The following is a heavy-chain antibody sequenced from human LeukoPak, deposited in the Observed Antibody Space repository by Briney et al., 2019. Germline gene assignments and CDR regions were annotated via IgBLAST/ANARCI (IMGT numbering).Heavy chain of an antibody. V-gene: IGHV3-33*01. Sequence: GRSLRLSCAASGFTFSSYGMHWVRQAPGKGLEWVAVIRYDGSNKYYADSVKGRFTISRDNSKNTLYLQMNSLRAEDTAVYYCARDQDGYGEPTYAFDIWGQGTMVTVSS. CDR2: IRYDGSNK. CDR1: GFTFSSYG. J-gene: IGHJ3*02. D-gene: IGHD4-17*01. CDR3: ARDQDGYGEPTYAFDI.